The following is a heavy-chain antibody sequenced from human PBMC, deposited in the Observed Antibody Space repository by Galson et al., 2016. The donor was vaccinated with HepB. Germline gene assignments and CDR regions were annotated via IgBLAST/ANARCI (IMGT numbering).Heavy chain of an antibody. D-gene: IGHD3-16*01. V-gene: IGHV1-69*04. CDR2: VIPILGKP. J-gene: IGHJ6*04. CDR1: GGTFNTDA. Sequence: SVKVSCKASGGTFNTDALSWVRQAPGQGLEWKGRVIPILGKPTYAQKFQGRVTITANKSTKTVYMDLNSLRSEDTAVCYWAREKSAPAGAGLGYATVSMDLWGKGATVTVPS. CDR3: AREKSAPAGAGLGYATVSMDL.